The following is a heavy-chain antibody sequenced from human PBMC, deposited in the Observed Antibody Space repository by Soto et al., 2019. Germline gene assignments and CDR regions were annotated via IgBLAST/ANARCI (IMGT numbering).Heavy chain of an antibody. V-gene: IGHV4-4*02. CDR2: VYHSGTT. CDR1: GASIGTNNW. CDR3: AVPGDGDFDY. Sequence: QVQLQESGPGLVEPSGTLSLTCAVSGASIGTNNWWSWVRQPPGKGLEWIGEVYHSGTTNCNPSLKSRVTLSIDNSKNPFSLRLTSMTAADTAVYYCAVPGDGDFDYWSQGTLVTVSS. J-gene: IGHJ4*02.